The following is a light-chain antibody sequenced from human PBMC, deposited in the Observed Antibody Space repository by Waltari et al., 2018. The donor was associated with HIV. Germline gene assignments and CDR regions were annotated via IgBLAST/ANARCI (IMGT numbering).Light chain of an antibody. J-gene: IGLJ3*02. Sequence: QSALTQPASVSGSPGQSITISCTGTNNDVGTYNYVSWYQQHPRKAPKLIIYDVTDRPSGVSDRCACSKSGNTASLTISGLQAEDEADYYCSSYTSSISLVFGGGTKVTVL. CDR2: DVT. V-gene: IGLV2-14*03. CDR1: NNDVGTYNY. CDR3: SSYTSSISLV.